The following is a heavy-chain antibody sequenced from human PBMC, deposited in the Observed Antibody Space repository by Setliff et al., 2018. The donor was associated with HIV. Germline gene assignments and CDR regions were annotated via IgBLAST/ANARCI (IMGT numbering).Heavy chain of an antibody. CDR3: AKDKGQKYADY. V-gene: IGHV3-30*02. CDR1: GLTFSNCG. CDR2: IRSDGSNK. Sequence: GGSLRLSCATSGLTFSNCGMHWVRQAPGKGLEWVASIRSDGSNKYYADSVTGRFTISRDDSKNTLYLQMNSLRAEDAAVYYCAKDKGQKYADYWGQGTMVTVSS. J-gene: IGHJ4*02. D-gene: IGHD3-10*01.